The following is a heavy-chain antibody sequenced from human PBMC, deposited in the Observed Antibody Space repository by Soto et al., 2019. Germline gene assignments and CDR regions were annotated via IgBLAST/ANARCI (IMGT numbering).Heavy chain of an antibody. J-gene: IGHJ4*02. D-gene: IGHD2-15*01. CDR1: GFTFSSYA. Sequence: EVQLLESGGGLVQPGGSLRLSCAASGFTFSSYAMSWVRQAPGKGLEWVSASSGSGGSTYYADSVKGRFTISRDNSKNALYLQMNRLRAEDTAVYYCAKIPSPVVAALKAETQGDYWGQGSLVTVSS. CDR2: SSGSGGST. CDR3: AKIPSPVVAALKAETQGDY. V-gene: IGHV3-23*01.